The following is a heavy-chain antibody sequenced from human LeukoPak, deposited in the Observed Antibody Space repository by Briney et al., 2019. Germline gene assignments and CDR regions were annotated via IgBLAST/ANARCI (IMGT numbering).Heavy chain of an antibody. V-gene: IGHV4-39*01. CDR1: GGSISSSSYY. J-gene: IGHJ3*02. CDR2: IYYSGST. CDR3: AGPTVTTSSPNLRAFDI. Sequence: SETLSLTCTVSGGSISSSSYYWGWLRQPPGKGLEWIGSIYYSGSTYYNPSLKSRVTISVDTSKNQFSLKLSSVTAADTAVYYCAGPTVTTSSPNLRAFDIWGQGTMVTVSS. D-gene: IGHD4-17*01.